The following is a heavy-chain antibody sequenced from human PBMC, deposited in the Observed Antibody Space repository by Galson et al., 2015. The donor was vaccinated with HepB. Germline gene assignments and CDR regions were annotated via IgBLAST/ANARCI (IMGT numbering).Heavy chain of an antibody. V-gene: IGHV3-21*01. D-gene: IGHD2-15*01. CDR2: ISSSNTYI. CDR3: ARGSPSPHYSLDP. CDR1: GFTFSTFS. Sequence: SLRLSCAASGFTFSTFSMNWVRQAPGKGLEWVSSISSSNTYIYYADSVKGRFTISRDNAKNSLFLQMNSLRAEDTAVYYCARGSPSPHYSLDPWDRGTLGTVS. J-gene: IGHJ2*01.